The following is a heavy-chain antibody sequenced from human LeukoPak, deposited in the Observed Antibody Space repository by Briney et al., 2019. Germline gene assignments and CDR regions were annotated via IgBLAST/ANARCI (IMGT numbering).Heavy chain of an antibody. CDR1: GGTFSSYA. CDR3: ARDGVGDIAVVPAAMRPTNWFDP. V-gene: IGHV1-69*01. CDR2: IIPIFGTA. D-gene: IGHD2-2*01. J-gene: IGHJ5*02. Sequence: SVKVSCKASGGTFSSYAISWVRQAPGQGLEWMGGIIPIFGTANYAQKLQGRATITADESTSTAYMELSSLRSEDTAVYYCARDGVGDIAVVPAAMRPTNWFDPWGQGTLVTVSS.